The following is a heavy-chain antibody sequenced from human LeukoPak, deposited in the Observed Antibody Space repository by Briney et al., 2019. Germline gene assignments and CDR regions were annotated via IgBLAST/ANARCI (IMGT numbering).Heavy chain of an antibody. CDR3: ARVVESHYYDYVWGSYRSGPFDY. CDR2: ASYDGASE. CDR1: GFSLSDYS. Sequence: GGSLRLSCAGSGFSLSDYSMHWVRQAPGEGLEWVAFASYDGASEDYADSVKGRFSVSRDDSRDTLYLQINRLRSEDTAVYYCARVVESHYYDYVWGSYRSGPFDYWGQGTLVTVSS. V-gene: IGHV3-30-3*01. J-gene: IGHJ4*02. D-gene: IGHD3-16*02.